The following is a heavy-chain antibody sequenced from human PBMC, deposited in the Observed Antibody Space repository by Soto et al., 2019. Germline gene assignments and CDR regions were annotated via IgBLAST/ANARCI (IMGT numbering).Heavy chain of an antibody. CDR1: GGSFSGDY. CDR2: INHSGST. D-gene: IGHD6-6*01. Sequence: PSETLSLTCTVYGGSFSGDYWSWIRQPPGKGRGWIGEINHSGSTNYNPSLKSRVTISVDTSKNQFSLKLSSVTAADTAVYYCARLGISSYNWYFDLWGRGTLVTVS. J-gene: IGHJ2*01. V-gene: IGHV4-34*01. CDR3: ARLGISSYNWYFDL.